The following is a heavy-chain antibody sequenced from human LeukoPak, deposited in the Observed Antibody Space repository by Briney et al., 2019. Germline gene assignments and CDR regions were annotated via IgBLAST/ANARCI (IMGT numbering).Heavy chain of an antibody. D-gene: IGHD4-17*01. CDR2: IYYSGST. CDR3: ARMSDDYGDRNDY. J-gene: IGHJ4*02. CDR1: GGSISSGGYY. Sequence: SETLSLTCTVSGGSISSGGYYWSWIRQHPGKGLEWIGYIYYSGSTYYNPSLKSRVTISVDTSKNQFSLKLSSVTAADTAVYYCARMSDDYGDRNDYWGQGTLVTVSS. V-gene: IGHV4-31*03.